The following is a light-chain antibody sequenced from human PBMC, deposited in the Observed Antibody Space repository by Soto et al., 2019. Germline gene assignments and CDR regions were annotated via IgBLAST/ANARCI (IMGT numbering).Light chain of an antibody. CDR2: DSN. CDR3: ATWDAGYV. V-gene: IGLV1-51*01. CDR1: SSNIGNNY. Sequence: SVLTQPPSVSAAPGQKVTISCSGSSSNIGNNYVSWYQHLPGTAPKLLIYDSNKRPSGIPDRFSGSKSGTSATLAITGLQTGDEADYYCATWDAGYVFGTGTKVTVL. J-gene: IGLJ1*01.